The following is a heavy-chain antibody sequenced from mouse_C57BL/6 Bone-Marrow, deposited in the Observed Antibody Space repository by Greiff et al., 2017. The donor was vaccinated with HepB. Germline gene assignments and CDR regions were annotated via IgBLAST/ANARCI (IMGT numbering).Heavy chain of an antibody. CDR1: GYTFTDYN. CDR3: ARDDYDGAWFAY. J-gene: IGHJ3*01. CDR2: INPNNGGT. Sequence: EVQLQQSGPELVKPGASVKIPCKASGYTFTDYNMDWVKQSHGKSLEWIGDINPNNGGTIYNQKFKDKATLTVDKSSSTAYMELRSLTSEDTAVYYCARDDYDGAWFAYWGQGTLVTVSA. V-gene: IGHV1-18*01. D-gene: IGHD2-4*01.